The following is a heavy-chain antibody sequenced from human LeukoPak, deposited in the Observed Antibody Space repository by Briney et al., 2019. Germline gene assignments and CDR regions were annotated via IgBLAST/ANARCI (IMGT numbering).Heavy chain of an antibody. V-gene: IGHV3-48*01. CDR3: ARDDHYNYYYMDV. CDR1: EFISSTYS. Sequence: GGSLRLXCAASEFISSTYSMNWVRQAPGKGLEWVSYISSSSSTIYYADSVKGRFTISRDNAENSLYLQMNSLGAEDTAVYYCARDDHYNYYYMDVWGKGTTVTVSS. CDR2: ISSSSSTI. J-gene: IGHJ6*03.